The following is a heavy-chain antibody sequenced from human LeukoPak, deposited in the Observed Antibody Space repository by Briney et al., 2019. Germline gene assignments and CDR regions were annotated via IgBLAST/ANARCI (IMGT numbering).Heavy chain of an antibody. CDR1: GFTFDDYA. Sequence: GGSLRLSCAASGFTFDDYAMHWVRQAPGKGLGWVSLISWDGGSTYYADSVKGRFTISRDNSKNSLYLQMNSLRAEDTALYYCAKSSSEGYYMDVWGKGTTVTVSS. D-gene: IGHD6-25*01. V-gene: IGHV3-43D*03. CDR3: AKSSSEGYYMDV. J-gene: IGHJ6*03. CDR2: ISWDGGST.